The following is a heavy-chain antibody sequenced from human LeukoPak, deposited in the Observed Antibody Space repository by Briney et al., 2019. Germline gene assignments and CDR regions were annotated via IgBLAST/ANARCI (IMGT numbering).Heavy chain of an antibody. CDR2: VSNSGDTT. D-gene: IGHD3-16*01. Sequence: GGSLRLSFVASGFTFSTYGMIWVRQAPGKGPEWVSLVSNSGDTTNYAGSVKGRFTISRDNSKNTLYLQMDSLRAEDTAAYYCANIGSSTFGSTGSWGQGTLVTVSS. CDR1: GFTFSTYG. CDR3: ANIGSSTFGSTGS. J-gene: IGHJ5*02. V-gene: IGHV3-23*01.